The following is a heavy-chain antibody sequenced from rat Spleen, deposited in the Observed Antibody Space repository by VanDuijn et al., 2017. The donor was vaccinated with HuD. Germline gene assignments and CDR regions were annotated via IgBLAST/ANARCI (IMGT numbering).Heavy chain of an antibody. V-gene: IGHV10-5*01. CDR3: TGAGDFDY. Sequence: VQLVESGGGLVQPKESLKISCAASGFTFSNAAMYWVRQAPGKGLEWVARIRTKPNNYATYYADSVKGRFTISRDDSKSMVYLQMDNLKTEDTAMYYCTGAGDFDYWGQGVMVTVSS. D-gene: IGHD5-1*01. CDR1: GFTFSNAA. CDR2: IRTKPNNYAT. J-gene: IGHJ2*01.